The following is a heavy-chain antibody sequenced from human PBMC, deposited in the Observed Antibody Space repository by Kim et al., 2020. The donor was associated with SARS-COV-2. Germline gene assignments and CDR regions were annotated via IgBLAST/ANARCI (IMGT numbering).Heavy chain of an antibody. D-gene: IGHD2-15*01. CDR2: IDPSDSYT. J-gene: IGHJ2*01. CDR1: GYSFTSYW. Sequence: GESLKISCKGSGYSFTSYWISWVRQMPGKGLEWMGRIDPSDSYTNYSPSFQGHVTISADKSISTAYLQWSSLKASDTAMYYCARPGVPPAAADYWYFDLWGRGTLVTVSS. V-gene: IGHV5-10-1*01. CDR3: ARPGVPPAAADYWYFDL.